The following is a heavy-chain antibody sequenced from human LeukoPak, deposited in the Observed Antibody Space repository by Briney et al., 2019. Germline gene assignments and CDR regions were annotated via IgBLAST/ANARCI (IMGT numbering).Heavy chain of an antibody. CDR1: GGPFSSYK. Sequence: SVKISCKASGGPFSSYKISWVRQAPGQGLEWMGAITPVFGTPDYAQKFQGRVTITADESRYTAYLELTSLRSEDTAVYYCASKVMGLEYLEGTTYYYYYMDVWGKGTTVTVSS. CDR3: ASKVMGLEYLEGTTYYYYYMDV. V-gene: IGHV1-69*13. J-gene: IGHJ6*03. D-gene: IGHD3-16*01. CDR2: ITPVFGTP.